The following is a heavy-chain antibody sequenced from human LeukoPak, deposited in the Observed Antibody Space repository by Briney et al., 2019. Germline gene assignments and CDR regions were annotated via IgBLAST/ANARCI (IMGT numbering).Heavy chain of an antibody. J-gene: IGHJ4*02. Sequence: GGSLRLSCAASGFTFSSYAMSWVRQAPGKGLEWVSAISGSGGSTYYADSVKGRFTISRDNSKNTLHLQMNSLRAEDTAVYYCARAVYCGGDCRYFDYWGQGTLVTVSS. V-gene: IGHV3-23*01. CDR3: ARAVYCGGDCRYFDY. CDR2: ISGSGGST. CDR1: GFTFSSYA. D-gene: IGHD2-21*02.